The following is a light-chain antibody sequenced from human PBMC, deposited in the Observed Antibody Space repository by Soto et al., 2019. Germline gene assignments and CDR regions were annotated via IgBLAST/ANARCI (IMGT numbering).Light chain of an antibody. CDR2: LNSDGSH. V-gene: IGLV4-69*01. CDR1: SGHSSYA. Sequence: QSVLTQSPSASASLGAPVKLTCTLSSGHSSYAIAWHQQQPEKGPRYLMKLNSDGSHSKGDGIPDRFSGSSSGAERYLTISSLQSEDEADYYCQTWGTGIHYVFGTGTKLTVL. CDR3: QTWGTGIHYV. J-gene: IGLJ1*01.